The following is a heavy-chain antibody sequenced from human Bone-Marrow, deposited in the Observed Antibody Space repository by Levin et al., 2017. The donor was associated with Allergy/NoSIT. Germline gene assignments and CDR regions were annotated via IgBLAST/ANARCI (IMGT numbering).Heavy chain of an antibody. V-gene: IGHV3-33*01. CDR3: ASAGYDYIWGSYRSSPDY. Sequence: SGESLKISCAASGFTFSSYGMHWVRQAPGKGLEWVAVIWYDGSNKYYADSVKGRFTISRDNSKNTLYLQMNSLRAEDTAVYYCASAGYDYIWGSYRSSPDYWGQGTLVTVSA. CDR2: IWYDGSNK. D-gene: IGHD3-16*02. CDR1: GFTFSSYG. J-gene: IGHJ4*02.